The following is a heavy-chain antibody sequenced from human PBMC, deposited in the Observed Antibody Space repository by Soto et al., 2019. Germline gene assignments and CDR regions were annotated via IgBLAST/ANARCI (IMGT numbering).Heavy chain of an antibody. Sequence: EVQLLDSGGGLVQPGGSLRVSCAASGFPFSSYAMNWVRQAPGKGLEWVSGITGSGERTYYADSVKGRFTISRDNSENTLYLQMNSLRVEDTAVYYCAKEMGANYGEYWLFDVWGRGTLVTVSS. CDR3: AKEMGANYGEYWLFDV. CDR2: ITGSGERT. J-gene: IGHJ2*01. CDR1: GFPFSSYA. V-gene: IGHV3-23*01. D-gene: IGHD4-17*01.